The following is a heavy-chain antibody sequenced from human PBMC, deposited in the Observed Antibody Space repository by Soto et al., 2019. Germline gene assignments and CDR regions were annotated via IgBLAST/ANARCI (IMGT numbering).Heavy chain of an antibody. J-gene: IGHJ4*02. Sequence: QITLKESGPTLVKPTQTLTLTCTFSGFSLSASGMGVGWIRQPPEKALEWLALIFWDDDKRYSPSLKSRLTSSKDTSKTQVVLTLPTVDPVDTATYYGAHINTGTGGPFDYWGQGALVTVSS. V-gene: IGHV2-5*02. CDR1: GFSLSASGMG. CDR2: IFWDDDK. D-gene: IGHD2-8*02. CDR3: AHINTGTGGPFDY.